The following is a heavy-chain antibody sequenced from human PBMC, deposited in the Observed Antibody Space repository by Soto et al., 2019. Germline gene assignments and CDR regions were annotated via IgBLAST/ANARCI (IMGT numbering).Heavy chain of an antibody. CDR2: IYYSGST. V-gene: IGHV4-39*01. D-gene: IGHD2-2*02. J-gene: IGHJ1*01. Sequence: QLQLQESGPGLVKPSETLSLTCTVSGGSISSSGYYWGWIRQPPGKGLEWIGSIYYSGSTYYNPSLKSRVTISVDTSKNQFSLKLSSVTAADTAVYYCARHPQYCSSTSCYTFVGYFQHWGQGTLVTVSS. CDR3: ARHPQYCSSTSCYTFVGYFQH. CDR1: GGSISSSGYY.